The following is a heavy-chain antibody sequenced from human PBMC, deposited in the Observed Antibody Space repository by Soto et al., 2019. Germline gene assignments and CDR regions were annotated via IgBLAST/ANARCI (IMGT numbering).Heavy chain of an antibody. CDR3: ARPVNYYYYYMDV. V-gene: IGHV4-39*01. CDR1: GGSISSSTSY. CDR2: INYSGST. J-gene: IGHJ6*03. Sequence: SETLSLTCTVSGGSISSSTSYWGWIRQPPGKGLEWIGSINYSGSTYYSPSLKSQVTISADTSKNQFSLKLSSVTAADTAVYYCARPVNYYYYYMDVWGKGTMVTVSS.